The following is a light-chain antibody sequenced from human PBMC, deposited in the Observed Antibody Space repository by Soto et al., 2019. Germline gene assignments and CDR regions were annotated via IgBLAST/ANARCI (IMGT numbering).Light chain of an antibody. J-gene: IGKJ1*01. CDR2: GAS. CDR3: QQYNTWWT. Sequence: EIVLTQSPATLSLSPGERATLSCRASQSVSSNLAWYQQNPGQAPRLLIYGASTRATGIPARFSGSGSGTEFTLTISSLPSEDFAVYYCQQYNTWWTFGQGTKVDI. V-gene: IGKV3-15*01. CDR1: QSVSSN.